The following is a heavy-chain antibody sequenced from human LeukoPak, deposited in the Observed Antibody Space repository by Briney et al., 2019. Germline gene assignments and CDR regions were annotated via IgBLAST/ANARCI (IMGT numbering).Heavy chain of an antibody. CDR1: GFTFNDHA. CDR2: INWNSDNI. V-gene: IGHV3-9*01. D-gene: IGHD3-22*01. Sequence: GGSLRLSCAASGFTFNDHATYWVRQAPGKGLEWVSGINWNSDNIGYADSVKGRFTISRDDAKNSLFLQMNSLGAEDTALYYCARASYYYDTTGLGAVDIWGQGTLVTVSS. CDR3: ARASYYYDTTGLGAVDI. J-gene: IGHJ3*02.